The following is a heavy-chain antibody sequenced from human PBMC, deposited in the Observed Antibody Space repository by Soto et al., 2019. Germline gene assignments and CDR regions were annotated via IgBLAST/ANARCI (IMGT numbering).Heavy chain of an antibody. J-gene: IGHJ4*02. D-gene: IGHD6-19*01. CDR1: EFTFASYT. CDR3: ARSSGWSDL. CDR2: ISTGSGYT. Sequence: EEQLVESGGGLVKPGGSLRLACVASEFTFASYTMNWVRQAPGKGLEYVSSISTGSGYTYYADSVKGRFTVSRDNADNSLYLHMDSLRAADTAVYHCARSSGWSDLWGPGTLVTVSP. V-gene: IGHV3-21*06.